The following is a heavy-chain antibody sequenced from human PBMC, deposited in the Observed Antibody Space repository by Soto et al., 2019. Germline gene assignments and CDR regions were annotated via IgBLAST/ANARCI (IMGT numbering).Heavy chain of an antibody. CDR1: GFTFSSYA. CDR3: ARVRSKDGGGGGSCYGY. D-gene: IGHD2-15*01. CDR2: ISYDGSNK. V-gene: IGHV3-30-3*01. Sequence: QVQLVESGGGVVQPGRSLRLSCAASGFTFSSYAMHWVRQAPGKGLEWVAVISYDGSNKYYADSVKGRFTISRDNSKNTLYLQMNSLRAEDTAVYYCARVRSKDGGGGGSCYGYWGQGTLVTVSS. J-gene: IGHJ4*02.